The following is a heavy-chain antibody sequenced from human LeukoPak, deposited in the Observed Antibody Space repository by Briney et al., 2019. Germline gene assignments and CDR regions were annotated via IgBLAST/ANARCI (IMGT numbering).Heavy chain of an antibody. CDR1: GGSISSYY. CDR2: IYYSGST. CDR3: ARDHVLLGGGMDY. Sequence: PSETLSLTCTVSGGSISSYYWSWVRQPPGKGLEWIGYIYYSGSTNYNPSLKNRVTISVDTSKNQFSLKLSSVTAGATAVYSCARDHVLLGGGMDYWGQGTLVTVSS. J-gene: IGHJ4*02. D-gene: IGHD3-16*01. V-gene: IGHV4-59*01.